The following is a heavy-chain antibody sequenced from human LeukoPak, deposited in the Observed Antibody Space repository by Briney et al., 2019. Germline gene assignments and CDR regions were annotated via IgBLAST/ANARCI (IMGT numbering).Heavy chain of an antibody. D-gene: IGHD5-18*01. CDR2: ISGSDGRT. CDR1: GFTFSSYA. Sequence: GGSLRLSCAASGFTFSSYAMSWVRRTPGQGPEWVSAISGSDGRTYYADSVKGRFTISRDNSKNTLYLQMNSLRADDTAVFYCAKDRDTYGYVTSFDYWGQGTLVTVSS. CDR3: AKDRDTYGYVTSFDY. J-gene: IGHJ4*02. V-gene: IGHV3-23*01.